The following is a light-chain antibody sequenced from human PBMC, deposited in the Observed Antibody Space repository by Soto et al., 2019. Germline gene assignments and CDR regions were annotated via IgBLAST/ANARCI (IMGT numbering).Light chain of an antibody. V-gene: IGKV3-15*01. J-gene: IGKJ2*01. CDR2: GAS. Sequence: EIVMTQSPGTLSVSPGERATLSCRASQSIGNYLAWYQQKPGQTPRLLIYGASTRAAGVPVRFSATGSGTEFTLTISSLQSEDFAVYYCQEYNNWPPEYTFGQGTKLEIK. CDR1: QSIGNY. CDR3: QEYNNWPPEYT.